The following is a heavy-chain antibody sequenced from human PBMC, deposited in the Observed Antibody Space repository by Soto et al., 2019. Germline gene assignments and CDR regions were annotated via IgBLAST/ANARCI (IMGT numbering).Heavy chain of an antibody. V-gene: IGHV3-21*01. Sequence: GGSLRLSCAASGFTFSSYSMNWVRQAPGEGLEWVSSISSSSSYIYYADSVKGRFTISRDNAKNSLYLQVNSLRAEDTAVYYCARSGGWSSGPLKIDYWGQGTLVTVSS. CDR1: GFTFSSYS. J-gene: IGHJ4*02. CDR3: ARSGGWSSGPLKIDY. CDR2: ISSSSSYI. D-gene: IGHD6-19*01.